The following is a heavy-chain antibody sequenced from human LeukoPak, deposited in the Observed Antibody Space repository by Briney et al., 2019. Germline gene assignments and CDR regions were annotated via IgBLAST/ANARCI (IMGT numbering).Heavy chain of an antibody. V-gene: IGHV3-23*01. CDR2: IGGSGGDI. CDR3: AKDILTASYGAPIDY. Sequence: GGSLRLSCAASGFTFSTYTMYWVRQPPGKGLEWVSIIGGSGGDIHYADSVKGRFTISRDNSKNTLYLQMNSLRAEDTAVYYCAKDILTASYGAPIDYWGQGTLVTVSS. CDR1: GFTFSTYT. J-gene: IGHJ4*02. D-gene: IGHD3-9*01.